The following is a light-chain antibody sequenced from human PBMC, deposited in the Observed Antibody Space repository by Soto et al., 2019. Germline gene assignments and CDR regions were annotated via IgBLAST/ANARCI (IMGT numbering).Light chain of an antibody. V-gene: IGKV3-20*01. Sequence: EIVVTQSPGTLSLSPGERATLSCRASQRVSSSYLAWYQQKPGQAPTLLINGASSRATGIPDRFRGSGSGTDFTLAIIRLVLVDFAGYFCQRYGSSPPFTFGQGTKVDIK. J-gene: IGKJ2*01. CDR3: QRYGSSPPFT. CDR1: QRVSSSY. CDR2: GAS.